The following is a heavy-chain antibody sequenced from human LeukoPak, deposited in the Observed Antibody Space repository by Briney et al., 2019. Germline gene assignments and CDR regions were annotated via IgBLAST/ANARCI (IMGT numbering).Heavy chain of an antibody. CDR2: IHYSGYT. J-gene: IGHJ4*02. V-gene: IGHV4-59*02. CDR1: GGSVNNYY. D-gene: IGHD6-6*01. Sequence: SETLSLTCTVSGGSVNNYYWSWIRQPPGKGLEWIGYIHYSGYTNYNPSLKSRVTISVDTSKNQFSLKLSPVTAADTAVYYCARGGGGSSLTFDYWGQGTLVTVSS. CDR3: ARGGGGSSLTFDY.